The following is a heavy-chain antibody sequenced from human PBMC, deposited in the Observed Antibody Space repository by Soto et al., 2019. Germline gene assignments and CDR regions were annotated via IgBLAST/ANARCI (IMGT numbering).Heavy chain of an antibody. Sequence: QLQLQESGPGLVKPSETLSLTCTVSGGSMSSRSYYWGWIRQPPGKGLEWIGSIYYSGSTYYNPSLKSRVTISVDTSKNQFSLKLSSVTAADTAVYYCAGMFYDFWSGPPGGYFDYWGQGTLVTVSS. CDR1: GGSMSSRSYY. V-gene: IGHV4-39*01. J-gene: IGHJ4*02. CDR3: AGMFYDFWSGPPGGYFDY. D-gene: IGHD3-3*01. CDR2: IYYSGST.